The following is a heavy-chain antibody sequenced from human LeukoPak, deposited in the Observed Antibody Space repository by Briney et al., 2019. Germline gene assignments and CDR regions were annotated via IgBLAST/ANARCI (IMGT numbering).Heavy chain of an antibody. V-gene: IGHV3-7*01. CDR2: IKNDGSEI. J-gene: IGHJ4*02. Sequence: PGGSLRLSCAASGFVFRNYFMSWVRQAPGKGLEWVVSIKNDGSEIYYVDSVRGRYTISRDNTKNSLYLQMSSLRAEDTAVYYCATDRGWRTSGYYLYYFEYWGQGTLVTFSS. D-gene: IGHD3-3*01. CDR1: GFVFRNYF. CDR3: ATDRGWRTSGYYLYYFEY.